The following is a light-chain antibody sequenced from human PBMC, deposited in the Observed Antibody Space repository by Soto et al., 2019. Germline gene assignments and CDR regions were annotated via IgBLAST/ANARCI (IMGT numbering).Light chain of an antibody. Sequence: VLTQSPGTISSSPGASATLLCRASQFVSSRSLAWYQQKLGQAPRLLIYGASNRATGIPGRVSASGSGTDFTLTITPLEPEDFAVYFCQQYANSPITFGQGTRLDIK. CDR1: QFVSSRS. V-gene: IGKV3-20*01. CDR2: GAS. J-gene: IGKJ5*01. CDR3: QQYANSPIT.